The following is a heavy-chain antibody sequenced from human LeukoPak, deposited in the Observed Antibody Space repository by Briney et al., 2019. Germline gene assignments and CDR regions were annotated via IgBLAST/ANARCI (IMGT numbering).Heavy chain of an antibody. Sequence: PGGSLRLSCAVSGFTVSSNDMNWVRQAPGKGLEWVSIIYNGGGTTYYADSVQGRFTISRDNSKNTLYLQMNSLRAEGTALYYCARDAFMGCWGQGTLVTVSS. J-gene: IGHJ4*02. CDR3: ARDAFMGC. CDR2: IYNGGGTT. V-gene: IGHV3-53*01. D-gene: IGHD3-10*01. CDR1: GFTVSSND.